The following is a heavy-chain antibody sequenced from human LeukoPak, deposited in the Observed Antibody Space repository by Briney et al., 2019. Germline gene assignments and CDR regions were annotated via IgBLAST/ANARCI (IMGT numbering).Heavy chain of an antibody. V-gene: IGHV3-48*01. J-gene: IGHJ4*02. CDR3: PRGKSRYYDSSGYDY. D-gene: IGHD3-22*01. CDR1: GFTFSSYS. CDR2: ISSSNSTI. Sequence: WGSLRLSCAASGFTFSSYSMNWVRQAPGKGLEWVSYISSSNSTIYYADSVKGRFTISRDNAKNSLYLQMNSLRAEDTAVYYCPRGKSRYYDSSGYDYWGQGTLVTVSS.